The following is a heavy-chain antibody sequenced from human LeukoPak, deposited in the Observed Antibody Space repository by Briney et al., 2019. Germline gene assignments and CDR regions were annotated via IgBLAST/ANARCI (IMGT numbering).Heavy chain of an antibody. CDR3: ARWASGLTGTTGGGYFGY. Sequence: GGSLRLSCAASGFTFDDYGMSWVRQAPGKGLEWVAGINWNSGSTGYADSVKGRFTISRDNAKNSLYLQMNSLRGEDTALYYCARWASGLTGTTGGGYFGYWGQGTLVTVSS. CDR2: INWNSGST. CDR1: GFTFDDYG. J-gene: IGHJ4*02. V-gene: IGHV3-20*04. D-gene: IGHD1-20*01.